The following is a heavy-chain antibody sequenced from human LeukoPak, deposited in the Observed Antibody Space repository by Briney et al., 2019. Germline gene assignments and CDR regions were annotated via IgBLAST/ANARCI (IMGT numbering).Heavy chain of an antibody. CDR3: TSHDYGDYVDAFDI. CDR2: IKSKTDGGTT. V-gene: IGHV3-15*01. D-gene: IGHD4-17*01. Sequence: PGGSLRLSCAASGFTFSSYWMSWVRQAPGKGLEWVGRIKSKTDGGTTDYAAPVKGRFTISRDDSKNTLYLQMNSLKTEDTAVYYCTSHDYGDYVDAFDIWGQGTMVTGSS. J-gene: IGHJ3*02. CDR1: GFTFSSYW.